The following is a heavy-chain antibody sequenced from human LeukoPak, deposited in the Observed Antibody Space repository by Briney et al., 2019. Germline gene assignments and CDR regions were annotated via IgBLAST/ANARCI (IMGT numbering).Heavy chain of an antibody. CDR1: GYTFTSYG. CDR3: ARTEPETAAEDTFDY. Sequence: ASVKVSCKASGYTFTSYGISWVRQAPGQGLEWMGWISAYNGNTNYAQKLQGRVTMTTDTSTSTAYMELSSLRSEDTAVYYCARTEPETAAEDTFDYWGQGTLVTVSS. CDR2: ISAYNGNT. V-gene: IGHV1-18*01. J-gene: IGHJ4*02. D-gene: IGHD6-13*01.